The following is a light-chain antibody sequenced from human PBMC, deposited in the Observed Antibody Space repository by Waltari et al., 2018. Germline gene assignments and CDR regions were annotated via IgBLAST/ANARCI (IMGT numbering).Light chain of an antibody. CDR2: DVS. CDR3: SSYTSSNTWV. J-gene: IGLJ3*02. V-gene: IGLV2-14*01. Sequence: QSALTQPASVSGSPGQSITISCTGTSSDVGGYNYVSWYQQHPGKAPKLMIYDVSERPSGVSNHFSGSTSGTTASLTISGLQAEDEADYYCSSYTSSNTWVFGGGTKLTVL. CDR1: SSDVGGYNY.